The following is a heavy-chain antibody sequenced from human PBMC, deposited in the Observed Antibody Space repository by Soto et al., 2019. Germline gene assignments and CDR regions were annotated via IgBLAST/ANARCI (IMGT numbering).Heavy chain of an antibody. Sequence: SVKVSCKASGGTFSSYAISWVRQAPGQGLEWMGGIIPIFGTANYAQKFQGRVTITADESTSTAYMELSSLRSEDTAVYYCARDHSGYDQGSYYYYGMDVWGQGTTVTVSS. CDR3: ARDHSGYDQGSYYYYGMDV. CDR1: GGTFSSYA. CDR2: IIPIFGTA. J-gene: IGHJ6*02. D-gene: IGHD5-12*01. V-gene: IGHV1-69*13.